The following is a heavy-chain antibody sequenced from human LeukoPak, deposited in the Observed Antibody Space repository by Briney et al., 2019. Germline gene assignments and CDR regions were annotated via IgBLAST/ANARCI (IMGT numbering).Heavy chain of an antibody. J-gene: IGHJ4*02. CDR2: VYYSGST. CDR3: ASGGSCSALCLGNY. Sequence: PSETLSLTCTVSGGSISSSSYYWGWIRQPPGKGLEWLGSVYYSGSTYYNPYLKSRVTISVDTSKNQFSLKLSSVTAADTAVYYCASGGSCSALCLGNYWGQGTLVTVSS. CDR1: GGSISSSSYY. V-gene: IGHV4-39*01. D-gene: IGHD2-15*01.